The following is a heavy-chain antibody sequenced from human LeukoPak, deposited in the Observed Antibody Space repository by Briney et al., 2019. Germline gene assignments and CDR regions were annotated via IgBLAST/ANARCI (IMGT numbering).Heavy chain of an antibody. CDR3: ARGGVQLWLTPPANY. J-gene: IGHJ4*02. Sequence: PGGSLRLSCAASGFTFSNYWMHRVRQAPGKGLVWVSRLNADGNSITYADSVRGRFTISRDNAKNSLYLQMNSLRAEDTAVYYCARGGVQLWLTPPANYWGQGTLVTVSS. CDR1: GFTFSNYW. CDR2: LNADGNSI. D-gene: IGHD5-18*01. V-gene: IGHV3-74*01.